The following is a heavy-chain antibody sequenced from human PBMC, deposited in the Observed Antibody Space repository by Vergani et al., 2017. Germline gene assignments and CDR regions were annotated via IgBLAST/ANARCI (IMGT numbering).Heavy chain of an antibody. D-gene: IGHD3-22*01. CDR2: IYPGDSDT. CDR1: GYSFTSYW. CDR3: ARQQYYYDSSGYHGNFDY. V-gene: IGHV5-51*01. Sequence: EVQLVQSGAEVKTPGESLKISCKGSGYSFTSYWIGWVRQMPGKGLEWMGIIYPGDSDTRYSPSFQGQVTISADKSISTAYLQWSSLKASDTAMYYCARQQYYYDSSGYHGNFDYWGQGTLVTVSS. J-gene: IGHJ4*02.